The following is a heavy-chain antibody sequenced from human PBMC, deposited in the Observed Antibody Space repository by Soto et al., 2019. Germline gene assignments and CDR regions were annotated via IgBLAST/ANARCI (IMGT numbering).Heavy chain of an antibody. CDR1: GGSISDFY. Sequence: PSETLSLTCNVSGGSISDFYWSWIRQSPGKRLEWIGYLYYTGSPNYNPALKSRVTISLDTSKNQFSLKVRSVTAADTAVYYCATGGGYDFRSSQAPPIDVWGQGTTVTVSS. V-gene: IGHV4-59*01. D-gene: IGHD3-3*01. J-gene: IGHJ6*02. CDR2: LYYTGSP. CDR3: ATGGGYDFRSSQAPPIDV.